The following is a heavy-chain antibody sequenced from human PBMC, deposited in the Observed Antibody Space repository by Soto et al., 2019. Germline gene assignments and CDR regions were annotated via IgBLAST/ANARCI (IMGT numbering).Heavy chain of an antibody. D-gene: IGHD6-6*01. CDR3: VKHAEYQLVSWFDP. CDR1: GYSFSTYA. J-gene: IGHJ5*02. Sequence: EVHLLESGGGLVQPGGSLRLSCAASGYSFSTYAMSWVRQAPGKGLEWVSGISAGGGSPFIADSVKGRFIISRDNAKDTLYLQMNRLAGQDTAIYYCVKHAEYQLVSWFDPWGQGTLVTVSS. V-gene: IGHV3-23*01. CDR2: ISAGGGSP.